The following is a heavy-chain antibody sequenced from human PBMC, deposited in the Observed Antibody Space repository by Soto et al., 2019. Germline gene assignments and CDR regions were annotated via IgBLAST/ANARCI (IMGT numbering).Heavy chain of an antibody. J-gene: IGHJ4*02. CDR2: IYSGGST. CDR3: AREVDILTGYYYFDY. Sequence: GGSLRLSCAASGFTVSSNYMSWVRQAPGKGLEWVSVIYSGGSTYYADSVKGRFTISRDNSKNTLYLQMNSLRAEDTAVYYCAREVDILTGYYYFDYWGQGTLVTVSS. V-gene: IGHV3-66*01. CDR1: GFTVSSNY. D-gene: IGHD3-9*01.